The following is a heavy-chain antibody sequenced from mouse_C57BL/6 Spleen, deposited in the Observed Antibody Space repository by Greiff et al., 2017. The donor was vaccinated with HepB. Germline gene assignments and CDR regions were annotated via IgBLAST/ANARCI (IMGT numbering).Heavy chain of an antibody. CDR1: GYTFTDYY. J-gene: IGHJ4*01. D-gene: IGHD2-5*01. Sequence: VQLQQSGAELVRPGASVKLSCKASGYTFTDYYINWVKQRPGQGLEWIARLYPGSGNTYYNEKFKGKATLTAEKSSSTAYMQLSSLTSEDSAVYFCARGGYRSNYEDYYAMDYWGQGTSVTVSS. CDR2: LYPGSGNT. CDR3: ARGGYRSNYEDYYAMDY. V-gene: IGHV1-76*01.